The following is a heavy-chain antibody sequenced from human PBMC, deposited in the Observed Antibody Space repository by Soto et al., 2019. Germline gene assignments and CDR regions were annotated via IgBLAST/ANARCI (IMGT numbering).Heavy chain of an antibody. J-gene: IGHJ4*02. CDR1: GYTLSSYA. CDR2: ISGSGGST. Sequence: EVQLLESGGGLVQPGGSLRLSCAASGYTLSSYAMSWVRQAPGKGLEWVSAISGSGGSTYYADSVKGRFTISRDNSKNTLYLQMNSLRAEDTAVYYCAKGRRGGVTTVTTNPFDYWGQGTLVTVSS. CDR3: AKGRRGGVTTVTTNPFDY. V-gene: IGHV3-23*01. D-gene: IGHD4-17*01.